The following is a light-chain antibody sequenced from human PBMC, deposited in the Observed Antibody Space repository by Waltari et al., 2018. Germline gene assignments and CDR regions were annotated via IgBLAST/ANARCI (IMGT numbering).Light chain of an antibody. J-gene: IGKJ1*01. V-gene: IGKV1-5*03. Sequence: DIQMTQSPSTLSAALGDRVTITCRASQSISSWLAWYQQKPGKAPKLLIYKASSLESGVPSRFSGSGSGTEFTLTISSLQPDDFATYYCQQYNSYPWTFGLGTKVEIK. CDR2: KAS. CDR1: QSISSW. CDR3: QQYNSYPWT.